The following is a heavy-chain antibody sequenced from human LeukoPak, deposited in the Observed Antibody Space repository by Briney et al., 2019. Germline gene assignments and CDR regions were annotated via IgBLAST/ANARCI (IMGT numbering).Heavy chain of an antibody. CDR1: GGSISSYY. Sequence: SETLSLTCTVSGGSISSYYWSWIRQPAGKGLEWIGRIYTSGSTNYNPSLKSRVTMSVDTSKNQFSLKLSSVTAADTAVYYCARDELRHYYDSSGYYSFNWFDPWGQGTLVTASS. J-gene: IGHJ5*02. V-gene: IGHV4-4*07. D-gene: IGHD3-22*01. CDR2: IYTSGST. CDR3: ARDELRHYYDSSGYYSFNWFDP.